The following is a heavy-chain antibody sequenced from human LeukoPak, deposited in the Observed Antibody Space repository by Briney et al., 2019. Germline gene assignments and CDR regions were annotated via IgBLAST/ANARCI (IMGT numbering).Heavy chain of an antibody. D-gene: IGHD1-1*01. Sequence: PGRSLTLSCAASGFTFSNYAIHWVRQAPGRGLERVAAISYDGNSQHYGAPVKGRFTISRDNSKNTVYPQINTLRTDDAAIYYCAKPYPTLTTSAVLDNWGQGTLVTVSS. J-gene: IGHJ4*02. V-gene: IGHV3-30*18. CDR2: ISYDGNSQ. CDR1: GFTFSNYA. CDR3: AKPYPTLTTSAVLDN.